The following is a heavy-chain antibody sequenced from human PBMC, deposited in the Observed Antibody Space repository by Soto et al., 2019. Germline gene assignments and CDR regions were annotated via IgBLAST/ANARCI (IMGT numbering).Heavy chain of an antibody. CDR2: IYYSRTT. CDR1: GGSISSNNYH. V-gene: IGHV4-39*02. D-gene: IGHD4-17*01. CDR3: ARDYGEYSFFFDY. J-gene: IGHJ4*02. Sequence: PSETLSLTCTVSGGSISSNNYHWGWIRQPPGKGLDWIGTIYYSRTTCYKPSLKSRVTISVDTSKNQFSLKLISVTAADTAVYYCARDYGEYSFFFDYWGQGALVTVSS.